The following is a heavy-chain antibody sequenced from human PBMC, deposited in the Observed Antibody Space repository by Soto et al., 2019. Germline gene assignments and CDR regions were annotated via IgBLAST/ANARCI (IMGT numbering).Heavy chain of an antibody. CDR2: ISSSSSTI. J-gene: IGHJ6*02. Sequence: GGSLRLSCAASGFTFSSYSMNWVRQAPGKGLEWVSYISSSSSTIYYADSVKGRFTISRDNAKNSLYLQMNSLRDEDTAVYYCARCPNRFLEWLLGGMDVWGQGTTVTVSS. D-gene: IGHD3-3*01. CDR3: ARCPNRFLEWLLGGMDV. CDR1: GFTFSSYS. V-gene: IGHV3-48*02.